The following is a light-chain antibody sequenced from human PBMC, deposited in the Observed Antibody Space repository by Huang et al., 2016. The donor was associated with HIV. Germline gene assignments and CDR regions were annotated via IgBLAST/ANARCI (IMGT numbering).Light chain of an antibody. CDR2: AAS. CDR3: QQYFSTPWT. J-gene: IGKJ1*01. Sequence: DIQMTQSPSSLSTSVGDRVTITCRASQGISKSLAWYQQRPGKPPKVLLYAASRLQSGVPSRFSGRGSGTDYTLTISSLQPEDFATYYCQQYFSTPWTFGQGTRVEV. CDR1: QGISKS. V-gene: IGKV1-NL1*01.